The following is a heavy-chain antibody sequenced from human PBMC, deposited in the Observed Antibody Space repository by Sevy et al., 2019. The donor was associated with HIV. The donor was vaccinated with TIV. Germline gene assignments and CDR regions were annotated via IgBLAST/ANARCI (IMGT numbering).Heavy chain of an antibody. CDR1: GFIFSNFA. D-gene: IGHD1-26*01. V-gene: IGHV3-30*04. Sequence: GGSLRLSCTVSGFIFSNFAMHWVRQAPGKGLEWVAVTSCDGSHKYYADSVKGRFTVSRDNSRNILSLEMSSLNRDDTAVYYCARGENDDEFFQYWGQGTLVTVSS. CDR2: TSCDGSHK. CDR3: ARGENDDEFFQY. J-gene: IGHJ1*01.